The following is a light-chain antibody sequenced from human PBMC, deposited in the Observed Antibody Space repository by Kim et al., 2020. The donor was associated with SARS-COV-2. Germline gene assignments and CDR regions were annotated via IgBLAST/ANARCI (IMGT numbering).Light chain of an antibody. J-gene: IGKJ2*01. Sequence: EIVMTQSPATLSVSPGERATLSCRASQSVSSKLAWYQQRPGQAPRLLILGTSTRSTGIPARFSGSGSGTEFTLTISSLQPEDFAVYHCQQYNQWPYTFGQGTKLEI. CDR1: QSVSSK. CDR3: QQYNQWPYT. CDR2: GTS. V-gene: IGKV3-15*01.